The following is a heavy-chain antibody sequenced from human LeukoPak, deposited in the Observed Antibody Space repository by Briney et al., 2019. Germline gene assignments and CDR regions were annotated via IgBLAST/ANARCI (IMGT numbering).Heavy chain of an antibody. CDR3: EKVGAVAAVEK. CDR1: GFTVSSKY. Sequence: GCALRLSCAASGFTVSSKYMIWVRQAPGKGLDWVAVIYTGETTCYPHSVKGRFTISRDNSKNTLDLQMDGLRVEDTAVYYCEKVGAVAAVEKWGQGALVTVSS. J-gene: IGHJ4*02. CDR2: IYTGETT. V-gene: IGHV3-66*01. D-gene: IGHD6-19*01.